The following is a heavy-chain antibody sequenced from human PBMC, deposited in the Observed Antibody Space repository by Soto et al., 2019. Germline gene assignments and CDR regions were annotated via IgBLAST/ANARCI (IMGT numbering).Heavy chain of an antibody. CDR3: AKLWGTSTYDSSGYPIDY. CDR2: ISYDGSNK. V-gene: IGHV3-30*18. Sequence: RLSCAASGFTFSSYGMHWVRQAPGKGLEWVAVISYDGSNKYYADSVKGRFTISRDNSKNTLYLQMNSLRAEDTAVYYCAKLWGTSTYDSSGYPIDYWGQGTLVTVSS. CDR1: GFTFSSYG. D-gene: IGHD3-22*01. J-gene: IGHJ4*02.